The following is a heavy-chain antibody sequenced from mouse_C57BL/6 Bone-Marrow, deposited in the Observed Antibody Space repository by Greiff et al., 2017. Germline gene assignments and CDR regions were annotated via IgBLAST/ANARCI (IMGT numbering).Heavy chain of an antibody. D-gene: IGHD3-2*02. Sequence: VQLQQPGAELVMPGASVKLSCKASGYTFTSYWMHWVKQRPGQGLEWIGEIDPSDSYTNYNQKFKGKSTLTVDKSSSTAYMQLSSLTSEDSAVYYGAREGMRSAWFAYWGQGTLVTVAA. CDR3: AREGMRSAWFAY. CDR2: IDPSDSYT. V-gene: IGHV1-69*01. CDR1: GYTFTSYW. J-gene: IGHJ3*01.